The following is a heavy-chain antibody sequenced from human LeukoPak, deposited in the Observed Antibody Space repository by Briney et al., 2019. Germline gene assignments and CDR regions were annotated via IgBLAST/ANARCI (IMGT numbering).Heavy chain of an antibody. CDR1: GFTFSSYG. CDR3: AKDWFGGHWFDP. V-gene: IGHV3-30*18. Sequence: GGSLRLSCAASGFTFSSYGMHWVRQAPGKGLEWVAVISYDGSNKYYADSVKGRFTISRDNSENTLYLQMNSLRAEDTAVYYCAKDWFGGHWFDPWGQGTLVTVSS. D-gene: IGHD3-10*01. J-gene: IGHJ5*02. CDR2: ISYDGSNK.